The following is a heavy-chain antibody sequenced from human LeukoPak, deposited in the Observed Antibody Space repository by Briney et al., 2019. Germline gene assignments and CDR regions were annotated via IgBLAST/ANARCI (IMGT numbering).Heavy chain of an antibody. CDR3: ARLLTGSTSWHIDY. CDR2: FDYRGRT. D-gene: IGHD2-2*01. J-gene: IGHJ4*02. Sequence: PSETLSLTCTVSGGSISSGSHYWGWIRQPPGKGLEWIGSFDYRGRTYYSPSLKSRVTISVDTSKNQFSLKLSSVTAADTAVYYCARLLTGSTSWHIDYWGQGTLVTVSS. V-gene: IGHV4-39*07. CDR1: GGSISSGSHY.